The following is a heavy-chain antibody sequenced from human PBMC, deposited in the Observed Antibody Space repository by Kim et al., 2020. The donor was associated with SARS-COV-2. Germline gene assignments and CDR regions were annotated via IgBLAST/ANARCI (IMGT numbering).Heavy chain of an antibody. D-gene: IGHD5-12*01. V-gene: IGHV3-7*01. CDR3: TRGRTWRDY. Sequence: GTGDYHVDSWRGLFTISRDNAKYSLYLQMNSLRVDDTAVYYCTRGRTWRDYWGQGTLVTVSS. J-gene: IGHJ4*02. CDR2: GTGD.